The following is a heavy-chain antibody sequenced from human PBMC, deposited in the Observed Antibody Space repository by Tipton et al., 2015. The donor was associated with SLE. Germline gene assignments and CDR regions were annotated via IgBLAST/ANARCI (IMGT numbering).Heavy chain of an antibody. J-gene: IGHJ4*02. V-gene: IGHV1-2*02. CDR2: INPNSGGT. CDR3: ARRKGFSGSQGGFDY. CDR1: GYTFTGYY. D-gene: IGHD1-26*01. Sequence: QSGPEVKKPGASVKVSCKASGYTFTGYYMHWVRQAPGQGLEWMGWINPNSGGTNYAQKFQGRVTMTRDTSISTAYMELSSLRSEDTAVYYCARRKGFSGSQGGFDYWGQGTLVTVSS.